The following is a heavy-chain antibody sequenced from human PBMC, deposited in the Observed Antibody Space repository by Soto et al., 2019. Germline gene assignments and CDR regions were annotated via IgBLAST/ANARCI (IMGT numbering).Heavy chain of an antibody. D-gene: IGHD3-9*01. V-gene: IGHV1-8*01. CDR2: MNPNSGNT. J-gene: IGHJ3*02. Sequence: ASVKVSCKXSGYTFTSYDINWVRQATGQGLEWMGWMNPNSGNTGYAQKFQGRVTMTRNTSISTAYMELSSLRSEDTAVYYCARARVLRYFDWLLQADDAFDIWGQGTMVTVSS. CDR1: GYTFTSYD. CDR3: ARARVLRYFDWLLQADDAFDI.